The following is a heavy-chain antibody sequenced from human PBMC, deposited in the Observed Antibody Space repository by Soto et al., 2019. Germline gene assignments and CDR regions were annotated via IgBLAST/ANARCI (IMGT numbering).Heavy chain of an antibody. CDR3: TKRRNVLRFLEWSSGMEV. Sequence: GGTLRLSCAASGFTFSNYGMHWVRQAPGKGLEWVAFISDDGSNKYYADSMKGRFTMSRDNSKRTLYLQMSSLRVEDTAVYYCTKRRNVLRFLEWSSGMEVWGQGTTVTVSS. D-gene: IGHD3-3*01. CDR1: GFTFSNYG. CDR2: ISDDGSNK. V-gene: IGHV3-30*18. J-gene: IGHJ6*02.